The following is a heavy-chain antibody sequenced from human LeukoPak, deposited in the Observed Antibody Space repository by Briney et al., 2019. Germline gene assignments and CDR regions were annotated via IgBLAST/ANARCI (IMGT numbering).Heavy chain of an antibody. Sequence: PSETLSLTCTVSGGSISSYYWSWLRQPPGKGLEWIAYIYYSGSTSYNPSLKSRVTISVDTSKNQFSLKLSSVTAADTAVYYCARPYCSSTSCYGWFDPWGQGTLVTVSS. J-gene: IGHJ5*02. CDR1: GGSISSYY. CDR3: ARPYCSSTSCYGWFDP. CDR2: IYYSGST. D-gene: IGHD2-2*01. V-gene: IGHV4-59*01.